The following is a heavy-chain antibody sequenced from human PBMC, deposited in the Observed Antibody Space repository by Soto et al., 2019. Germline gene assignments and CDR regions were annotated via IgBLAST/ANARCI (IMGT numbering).Heavy chain of an antibody. D-gene: IGHD6-6*01. CDR3: AKDVGSSSRGLSDY. CDR2: ISWNSGSI. CDR1: GFTFDDYA. Sequence: EVQLVESGGGLVQPGRSLRLSCAASGFTFDDYAMHWVRQAPGKGLEWVSGISWNSGSIGYADSVKGRFTISRDNAKNALYLQMNSLRAEDTALYYCAKDVGSSSRGLSDYWVQGTLVTVSS. V-gene: IGHV3-9*01. J-gene: IGHJ4*02.